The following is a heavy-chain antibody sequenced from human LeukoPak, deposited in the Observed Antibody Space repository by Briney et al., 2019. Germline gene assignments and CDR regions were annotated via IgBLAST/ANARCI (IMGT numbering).Heavy chain of an antibody. Sequence: SETLSLTCAVYGGSFSGYYWSWIRQPPGKGLEWIGEINHSGSTNYNPSLKSRVTISVDRSKNQFSLKLSSVTAADTAVYYCARSLYYYDSSGYYTHPLDYWGQGTLVTVSS. CDR2: INHSGST. V-gene: IGHV4-34*01. D-gene: IGHD3-22*01. CDR1: GGSFSGYY. CDR3: ARSLYYYDSSGYYTHPLDY. J-gene: IGHJ4*02.